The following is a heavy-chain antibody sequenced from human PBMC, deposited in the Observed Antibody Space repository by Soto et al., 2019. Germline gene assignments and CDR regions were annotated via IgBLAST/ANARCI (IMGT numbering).Heavy chain of an antibody. CDR1: GYTFTGYY. J-gene: IGHJ4*02. CDR3: ARGNCGDDDEFDY. V-gene: IGHV1-2*02. Sequence: GASVKVSCTASGYTFTGYYIHWVRQAPGQGLEWMGWINPNNGVTHYVQDFQGRVTMTRDTSITTVYMELSRLRSDDTAVFYCARGNCGDDDEFDYWGQGTLVTVSS. CDR2: INPNNGVT. D-gene: IGHD5-12*01.